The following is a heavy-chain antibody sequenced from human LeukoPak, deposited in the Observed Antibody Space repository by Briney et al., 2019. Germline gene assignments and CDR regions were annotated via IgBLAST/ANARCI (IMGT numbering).Heavy chain of an antibody. CDR1: GFTFSNYA. CDR3: AKDRARYGSGSYYTTYYLYQ. V-gene: IGHV3-23*01. D-gene: IGHD3-10*01. CDR2: ISDSAGST. J-gene: IGHJ4*02. Sequence: TGGSLRLSCAASGFTFSNYAMSWVRQAPGKGLEWVSGISDSAGSTYYADSVKGRFTISRGNSKNTLYLQMNSLRSEDTAIYYCAKDRARYGSGSYYTTYYLYQWGQGTLVTVSS.